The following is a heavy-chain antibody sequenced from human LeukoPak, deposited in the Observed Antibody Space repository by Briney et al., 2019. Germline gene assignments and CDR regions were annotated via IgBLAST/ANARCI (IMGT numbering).Heavy chain of an antibody. V-gene: IGHV4-34*01. CDR1: GGSFSGYY. D-gene: IGHD4-17*01. CDR3: ARQSSDYGDYRLDY. J-gene: IGHJ4*02. Sequence: PSETLSLTCAVYGGSFSGYYWSWIRQPPGKGLEWIGEISHSGSTNYNPSLKSRVTISVDTSKNQFSLKLSSVTAADTAVYYCARQSSDYGDYRLDYWGQGTLVTVSS. CDR2: ISHSGST.